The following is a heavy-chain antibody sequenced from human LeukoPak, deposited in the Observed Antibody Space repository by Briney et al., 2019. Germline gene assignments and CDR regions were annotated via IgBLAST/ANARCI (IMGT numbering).Heavy chain of an antibody. CDR2: IYTSGST. CDR1: GGSISSGSYY. CDR3: ARGSGYLLDRDY. Sequence: PSQTLSLTCTVSGGSISSGSYYWSWIRQPAGKGLEWIGRIYTSGSTNYNPSLKSRVTISVDTSKNQFSLNLSSVTAADTAVYYCARGSGYLLDRDYWGEGTLVTVSS. V-gene: IGHV4-61*02. D-gene: IGHD3-22*01. J-gene: IGHJ4*02.